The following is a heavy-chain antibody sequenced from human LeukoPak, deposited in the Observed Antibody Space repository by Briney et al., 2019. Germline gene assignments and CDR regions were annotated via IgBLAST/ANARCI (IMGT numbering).Heavy chain of an antibody. J-gene: IGHJ4*02. CDR3: ARERVPFDGLDC. CDR2: LWSNGINQ. Sequence: GGSLRLSCAASGFTLDNYGMHWVRQAPGKGPEWVAVLWSNGINQYYADSVKGRFTFSRDNSRNTLYLQMNSLRAEDTAVYYCARERVPFDGLDCWGQGALVTVSS. CDR1: GFTLDNYG. V-gene: IGHV3-33*01.